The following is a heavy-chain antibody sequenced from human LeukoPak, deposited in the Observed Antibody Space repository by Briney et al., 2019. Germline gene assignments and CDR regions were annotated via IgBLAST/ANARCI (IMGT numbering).Heavy chain of an antibody. CDR3: ARSDHNIWFGLNY. CDR1: GFTFNNFD. J-gene: IGHJ4*02. D-gene: IGHD3-10*01. CDR2: ITSSGGGT. V-gene: IGHV3-23*01. Sequence: PGGPLRLSCAASGFTFNNFDMSWVGPAPGKGLERVSAITSSGGGTYYGDSVKGRFTTSRDNSKNTLYLQMSSLRAEDTAVCYCARSDHNIWFGLNYWGQGALVTVSS.